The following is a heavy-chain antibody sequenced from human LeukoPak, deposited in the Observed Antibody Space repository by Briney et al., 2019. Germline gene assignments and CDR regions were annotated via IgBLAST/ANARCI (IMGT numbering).Heavy chain of an antibody. V-gene: IGHV3-21*01. D-gene: IGHD5-12*01. Sequence: GGSLRLSCAASGFTFSSYAMNWVRQAPGKGLEWVSSISSSSSYIYYADSLKGRFTISRDNAKNSLYLQMNSLRAEDTAVYYCASIVYSGYDSNDSWGQGTLVTVSS. CDR2: ISSSSSYI. CDR1: GFTFSSYA. CDR3: ASIVYSGYDSNDS. J-gene: IGHJ4*02.